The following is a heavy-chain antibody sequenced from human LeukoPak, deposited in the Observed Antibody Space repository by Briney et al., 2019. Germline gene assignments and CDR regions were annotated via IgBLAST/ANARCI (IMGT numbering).Heavy chain of an antibody. D-gene: IGHD1-26*01. J-gene: IGHJ4*02. CDR1: GYTFTSYG. V-gene: IGHV1-18*01. CDR2: ITTYNGNT. Sequence: ASVKVSCKASGYTFTSYGISWVRQAPGQGLEWMGWITTYNGNTNYAQKFQGRVTMTTDTSTSTAYMELRSLRSDDTAVYYCVRGIVGADFDYWGQGTLVTVSS. CDR3: VRGIVGADFDY.